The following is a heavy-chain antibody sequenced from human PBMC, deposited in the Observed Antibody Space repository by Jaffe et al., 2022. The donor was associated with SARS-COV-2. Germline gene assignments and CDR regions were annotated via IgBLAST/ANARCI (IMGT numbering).Heavy chain of an antibody. CDR2: INVASGNT. CDR3: ARIAGYSSSRYFDY. CDR1: GYTFATYA. J-gene: IGHJ4*02. D-gene: IGHD6-13*01. V-gene: IGHV1-3*01. Sequence: QVQFVQSGTEVKKPGASVKVSCKASGYTFATYAIHWVRQAPGQRLEWMGWINVASGNTYYSQKFQGRVTITRDTSANTAYMQLPSLRSEDTAVYYCARIAGYSSSRYFDYWGQGTLVTVSS.